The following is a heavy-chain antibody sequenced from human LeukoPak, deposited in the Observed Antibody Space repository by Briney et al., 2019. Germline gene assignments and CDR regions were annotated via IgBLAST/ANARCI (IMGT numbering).Heavy chain of an antibody. V-gene: IGHV5-51*01. CDR2: IYPGDSDT. J-gene: IGHJ4*02. D-gene: IGHD4-11*01. CDR1: GYSFTSYW. CDR3: ARHPPNDYTNYYFDD. Sequence: GESLKISCKGSGYSFTSYWIGWVRQMPGKGLEWMGIIYPGDSDTRYSPSFQGQVTISADKSISTAYLQWSSLKASDTAMYYCARHPPNDYTNYYFDDWGQGTLVTVSS.